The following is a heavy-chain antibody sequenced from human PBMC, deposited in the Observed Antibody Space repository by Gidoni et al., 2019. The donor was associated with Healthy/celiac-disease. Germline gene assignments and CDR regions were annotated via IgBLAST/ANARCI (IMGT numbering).Heavy chain of an antibody. D-gene: IGHD3-22*01. J-gene: IGHJ6*02. V-gene: IGHV3-73*01. CDR1: GFTFCGSA. CDR3: TRHTYYYDSSGYYYGESDYYGMDV. CDR2: IRSKANSYAT. Sequence: EVQLVESGGGLVQPGGSLKLSWSAPGFTFCGSAMHWVRKASGKGLEWVGRIRSKANSYATAYAASVKGRFTISRDDSKNTAYLQMNSLKTEDTAVYYCTRHTYYYDSSGYYYGESDYYGMDVWGQGTTVTVSS.